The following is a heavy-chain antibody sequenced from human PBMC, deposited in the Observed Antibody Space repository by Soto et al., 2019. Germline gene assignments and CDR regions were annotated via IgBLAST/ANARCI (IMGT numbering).Heavy chain of an antibody. CDR2: ISSSSSYI. Sequence: GGSLRLSCAASGFTFSSYSMNWVRQAPGKGREWVSSISSSSSYIYYADSVKGRFTISRDNAKNSLYLQMNSLRAEDTAVYYCASFHVVATIRWWDYYYGMDVWGQGTTVTVSS. CDR1: GFTFSSYS. J-gene: IGHJ6*02. D-gene: IGHD5-12*01. V-gene: IGHV3-21*01. CDR3: ASFHVVATIRWWDYYYGMDV.